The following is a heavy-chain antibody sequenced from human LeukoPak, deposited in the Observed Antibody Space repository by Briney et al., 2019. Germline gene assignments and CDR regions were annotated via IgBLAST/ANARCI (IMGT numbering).Heavy chain of an antibody. D-gene: IGHD3-10*01. J-gene: IGHJ5*02. CDR1: SGSISTYY. CDR2: VYASGST. Sequence: SETLSLTCTVSSGSISTYYWSWIRQPARKGLGWIGRVYASGSTNYNPSLKSRVTMSVDTSKNQISLKLSSVTAADTAVYYCARDLHGSGTWDWFDPWGQGTLVTVSS. V-gene: IGHV4-4*07. CDR3: ARDLHGSGTWDWFDP.